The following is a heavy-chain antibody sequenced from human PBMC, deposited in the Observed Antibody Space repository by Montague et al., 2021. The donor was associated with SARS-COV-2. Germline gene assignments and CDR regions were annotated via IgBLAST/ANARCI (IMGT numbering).Heavy chain of an antibody. V-gene: IGHV4-59*02. CDR3: ARDQGLRGWFDP. Sequence: SETLSLTCTVSGGSVSTYYWSWLRQPPGKGLEWIGFLYFSGSATTYNPSPKSRVTISIDTSKNQFPPNLSSVTAADTAVYFCARDQGLRGWFDPWGQGTLVAVSS. J-gene: IGHJ5*02. CDR2: LYFSGSAT. CDR1: GGSVSTYY.